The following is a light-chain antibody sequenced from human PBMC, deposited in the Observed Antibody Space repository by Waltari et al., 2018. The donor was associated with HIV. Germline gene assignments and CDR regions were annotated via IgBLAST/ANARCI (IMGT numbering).Light chain of an antibody. V-gene: IGLV4-69*01. CDR1: SWPSNYA. Sequence: QLVLTQSPSASASLGASVKLTCTLSSWPSNYAIAWHQQQPEQCPRYVMKLNSDGSHYQGDGIPDRFSCSSSGAERYLTISSLQSEDEADYYCQTWGTGMVFGGGTKLTVL. CDR3: QTWGTGMV. J-gene: IGLJ3*02. CDR2: LNSDGSH.